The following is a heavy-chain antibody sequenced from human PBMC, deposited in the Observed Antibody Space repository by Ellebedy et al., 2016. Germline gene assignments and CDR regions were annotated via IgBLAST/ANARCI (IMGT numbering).Heavy chain of an antibody. V-gene: IGHV3-9*01. CDR1: GFTFDDYA. CDR3: AKGILTGYWGQGYFDY. D-gene: IGHD3-9*01. J-gene: IGHJ4*02. CDR2: ISWNSGTI. Sequence: SLKISCAASGFTFDDYAMHWVRQAPGKGLEWVSGISWNSGTIAYADSVQGRFTIPRDNAKNSLYLQMNSLRAEDTALYYCAKGILTGYWGQGYFDYWGQGTLVTVSS.